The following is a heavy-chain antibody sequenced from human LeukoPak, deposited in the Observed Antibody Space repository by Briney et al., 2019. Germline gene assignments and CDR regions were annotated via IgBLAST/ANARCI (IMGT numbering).Heavy chain of an antibody. CDR1: GYSISSGYY. D-gene: IGHD1-1*01. J-gene: IGHJ5*02. V-gene: IGHV4-38-2*02. CDR3: ARDAIPSGWKGGKNWFDP. CDR2: IYNSGRN. Sequence: PSETLSLTCTVSGYSISSGYYWGWIRPPSGKGLEGVGSIYNSGRNYYNPSLKSRVTISVDTSKNQFSLKLSSVTAADTAVYYCARDAIPSGWKGGKNWFDPWGQGTLLTVSS.